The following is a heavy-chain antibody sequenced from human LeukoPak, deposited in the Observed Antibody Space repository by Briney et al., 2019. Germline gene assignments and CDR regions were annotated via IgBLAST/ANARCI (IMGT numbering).Heavy chain of an antibody. J-gene: IGHJ3*02. CDR1: GGSISSYY. CDR3: ARDLDFWSGYGPHAFDI. CDR2: IYYSGST. D-gene: IGHD3-3*01. V-gene: IGHV4-59*01. Sequence: SETLSLTCTVSGGSISSYYWSWIRQPPGKGLEWIGYIYYSGSTNYNPSLKSRVTISVDTSKNQFSLKLSSVTAADTAVYYCARDLDFWSGYGPHAFDIWGQGTMVTVSS.